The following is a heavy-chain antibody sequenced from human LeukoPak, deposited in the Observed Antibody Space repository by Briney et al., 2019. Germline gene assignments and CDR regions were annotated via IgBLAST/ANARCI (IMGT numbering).Heavy chain of an antibody. D-gene: IGHD3-10*01. J-gene: IGHJ4*02. CDR2: IWYDGSNK. V-gene: IGHV3-33*01. Sequence: GRSLRLSCTASGLTFSSYGMHWVRQAPGKGLEWVALIWYDGSNKYYADSVKGRFTISRDNSKDTLYLQMNSLGAEDTAVYYCARDYGSGIDCWGQGTLVTVSS. CDR1: GLTFSSYG. CDR3: ARDYGSGIDC.